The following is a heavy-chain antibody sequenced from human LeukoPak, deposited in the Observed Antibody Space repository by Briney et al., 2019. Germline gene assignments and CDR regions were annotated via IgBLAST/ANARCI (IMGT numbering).Heavy chain of an antibody. CDR3: ARGTYYYDSSGPDAFDI. CDR2: ISSSGSTI. V-gene: IGHV3-11*01. D-gene: IGHD3-22*01. J-gene: IGHJ3*02. Sequence: GGSLRLSCAASGFTFSDYYMSWIRQAPGKGLEWVSYISSSGSTIYYADSVKGRFTISRDNAKNSLYPQMNSLRAEDTAVYYCARGTYYYDSSGPDAFDIWGQGTMVTVSS. CDR1: GFTFSDYY.